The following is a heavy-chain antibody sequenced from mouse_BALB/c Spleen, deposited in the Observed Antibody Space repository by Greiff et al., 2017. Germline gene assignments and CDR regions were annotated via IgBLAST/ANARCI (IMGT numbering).Heavy chain of an antibody. D-gene: IGHD2-12*01. V-gene: IGHV5-6-4*01. CDR2: ISSGGSYT. CDR3: TRDGGDDVGGYYYAMDY. J-gene: IGHJ4*01. Sequence: EVQGVESGGGLVKPGGSLKLSCAASGFTFSSYTMSWVRQTPEKRLEWVATISSGGSYTYYPDSVKGRFTISRDNAKNTLYLQMSSLKSEDTAMYYCTRDGGDDVGGYYYAMDYWGQGTSVTVSS. CDR1: GFTFSSYT.